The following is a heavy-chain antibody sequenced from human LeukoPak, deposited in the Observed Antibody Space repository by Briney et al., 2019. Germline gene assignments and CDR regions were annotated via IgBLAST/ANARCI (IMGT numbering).Heavy chain of an antibody. Sequence: SQTLSLTCTVSGGSITSDDYYWSWIRQPPGKGLEWIAYISYTRSTYYNPSLRSRVTISIDTSKNQFSLNLRSVTAADTAVYYCARAVGGYHFDYWGQGTLVT. J-gene: IGHJ4*02. CDR3: ARAVGGYHFDY. CDR2: ISYTRST. D-gene: IGHD3-16*01. V-gene: IGHV4-30-4*01. CDR1: GGSITSDDYY.